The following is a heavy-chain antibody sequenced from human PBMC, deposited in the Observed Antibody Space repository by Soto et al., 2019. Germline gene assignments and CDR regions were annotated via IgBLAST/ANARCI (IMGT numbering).Heavy chain of an antibody. D-gene: IGHD3-10*01. J-gene: IGHJ4*02. V-gene: IGHV1-69*06. Sequence: QDHLAQSGAEVKKPGSSVTVSCKASGGTFNSYGISWVRQAPGQGLDWMGVIIPLYGTVNYAQKFQGRFSIPAYKSTRKAYMDLGRLTSQDTAVYYCARVSVVRGVIPSHFGLWGQGTLVTFSS. CDR1: GGTFNSYG. CDR3: ARVSVVRGVIPSHFGL. CDR2: IIPLYGTV.